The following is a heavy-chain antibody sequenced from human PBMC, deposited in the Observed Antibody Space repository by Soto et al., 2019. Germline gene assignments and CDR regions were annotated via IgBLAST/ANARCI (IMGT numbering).Heavy chain of an antibody. CDR2: IMQDGSDK. Sequence: GGSLRLSCTASGFSLSTSWMTWVRQAPGEGLGWVANIMQDGSDKYYVDSVKGRFTISRDHAKNSLYLQMTSLRAEDTAVYYCASKRLYFYGLDVWGQGTTVTVSS. CDR1: GFSLSTSW. CDR3: ASKRLYFYGLDV. V-gene: IGHV3-7*01. J-gene: IGHJ6*02.